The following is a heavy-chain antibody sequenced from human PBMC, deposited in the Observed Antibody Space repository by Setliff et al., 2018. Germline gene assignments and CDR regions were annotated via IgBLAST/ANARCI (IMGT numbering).Heavy chain of an antibody. Sequence: SETLSLTCTVSGASLSSGTYYWGWIRQPPGKGLECIGRIYYRGDTYYNASLKGRLTISVDTAQNQFSLRLTSVTAADTAVYYCARTGTYRYFDYWGQGALVTVSS. D-gene: IGHD1-1*01. V-gene: IGHV4-39*01. CDR1: GASLSSGTYY. CDR2: IYYRGDT. CDR3: ARTGTYRYFDY. J-gene: IGHJ4*02.